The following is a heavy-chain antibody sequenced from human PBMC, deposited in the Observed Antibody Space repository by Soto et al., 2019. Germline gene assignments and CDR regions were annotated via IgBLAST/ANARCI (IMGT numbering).Heavy chain of an antibody. V-gene: IGHV3-9*01. CDR2: ISWNSGSI. CDR3: AKGGWYDYIWGSYRPHFDY. J-gene: IGHJ4*02. CDR1: GFTFDDYA. D-gene: IGHD3-16*02. Sequence: EVQLVESGGGLVQPGRSLRLSCAASGFTFDDYAMHWVRQAPGKGLEWVSGISWNSGSIGYADSVKGRFTISRDNAKNSLYLQINSLRAEDTALYYCAKGGWYDYIWGSYRPHFDYWGQGTLVTVSS.